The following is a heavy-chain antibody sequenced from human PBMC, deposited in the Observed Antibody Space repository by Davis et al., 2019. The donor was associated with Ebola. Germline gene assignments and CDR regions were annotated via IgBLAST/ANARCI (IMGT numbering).Heavy chain of an antibody. CDR3: ARGRRTTATRYYYYMDV. Sequence: PGGSLRLSCAASGFSFSSYAMHWVRQAPGKGLEWVAVISFDGSKKYYGDSVKGRFTISRDNSKNTLYLEMNSLRTEDTAVYYCARGRRTTATRYYYYMDVWGKGTTVTVSS. CDR2: ISFDGSKK. CDR1: GFSFSSYA. J-gene: IGHJ6*03. D-gene: IGHD2-15*01. V-gene: IGHV3-30-3*01.